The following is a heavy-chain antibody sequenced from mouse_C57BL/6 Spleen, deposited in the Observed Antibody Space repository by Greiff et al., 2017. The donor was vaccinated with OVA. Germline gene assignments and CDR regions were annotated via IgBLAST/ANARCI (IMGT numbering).Heavy chain of an antibody. CDR3: ARPGGPYYFDY. Sequence: EVHLVESGGGLVKPGGSLKLSCAASGFTFSDYGMHWVRQAPEKGLEWVAYNSSGSSTIYYADTVKGRFTISRDNAKNTLFLQMTSLRSEDTAMYYCARPGGPYYFDYWGQGTTLTVSS. CDR1: GFTFSDYG. CDR2: NSSGSSTI. D-gene: IGHD4-1*01. J-gene: IGHJ2*01. V-gene: IGHV5-17*01.